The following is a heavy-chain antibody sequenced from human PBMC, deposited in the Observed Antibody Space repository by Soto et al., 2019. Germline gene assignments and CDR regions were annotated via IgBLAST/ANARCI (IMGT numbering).Heavy chain of an antibody. CDR2: INAGNGNA. J-gene: IGHJ6*02. CDR1: GYTFTSYA. Sequence: GASVKVSCTASGYTFTSYATHLVRQAPGQRLEWMGSINAGNGNAKYSQKLESRVTITRGTSAGTAYMLMCSLRSEHIAVYSRPRPRKYSSSSGSGYYYYGMDVWDRGTTGT. CDR3: PRPRKYSSSSGSGYYYYGMDV. V-gene: IGHV1-3*01. D-gene: IGHD6-6*01.